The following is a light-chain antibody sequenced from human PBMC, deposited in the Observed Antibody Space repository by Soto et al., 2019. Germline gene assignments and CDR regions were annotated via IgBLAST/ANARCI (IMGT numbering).Light chain of an antibody. CDR2: SNN. V-gene: IGLV1-44*01. J-gene: IGLJ2*01. CDR1: SSNIGSNT. CDR3: AAWDASLNGPV. Sequence: QSVLTQPPSASGTPGQRVTISCSGSSSNIGSNTVNWYQQLPGTAPKLLISSNNQRPSGVPARFSASKSGTSGSLAISGLQSEDEADYYCAAWDASLNGPVFGGGTKVTVL.